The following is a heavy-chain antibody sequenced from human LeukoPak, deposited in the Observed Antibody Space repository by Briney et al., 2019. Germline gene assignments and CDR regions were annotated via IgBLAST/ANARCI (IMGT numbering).Heavy chain of an antibody. CDR3: ARAGYSSSSGAPYYYYGMDV. CDR1: GYTFTSYY. V-gene: IGHV1-46*01. D-gene: IGHD6-6*01. Sequence: ASVKVSCKASGYTFTSYYMHWVRQAPGQGLEWMGIINPSGGSTSYAQKFQGRVTMTRDTSTSTVYMELSSLRSEDTAVYYCARAGYSSSSGAPYYYYGMDVWGQGTTVTVSS. J-gene: IGHJ6*02. CDR2: INPSGGST.